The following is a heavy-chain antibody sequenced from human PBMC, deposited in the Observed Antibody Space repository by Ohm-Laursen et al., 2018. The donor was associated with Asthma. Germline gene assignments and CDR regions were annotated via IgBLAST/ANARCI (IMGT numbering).Heavy chain of an antibody. D-gene: IGHD6-6*01. CDR1: GFAFNSYS. J-gene: IGHJ4*02. CDR2: ISNSGTTI. Sequence: GSLRLSCAASGFAFNSYSMNWVRQAPGKGLEWVSVISNSGTTIYYADSVKGRFTISRDNAKNSLFLQMDSLRVEDTGVYFCARSPTARPFDYWGQGILVTVSS. CDR3: ARSPTARPFDY. V-gene: IGHV3-21*01.